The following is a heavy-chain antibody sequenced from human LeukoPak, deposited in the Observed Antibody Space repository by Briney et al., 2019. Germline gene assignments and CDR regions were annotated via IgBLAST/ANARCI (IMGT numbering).Heavy chain of an antibody. V-gene: IGHV1-69*13. J-gene: IGHJ4*02. D-gene: IGHD3-3*01. CDR3: ARDSYDFWSGYYTGDDY. Sequence: ASVKVSCKASGGTFSSYAISWVRQAPGQGLEWMGGNIPIFGTANYAQKFQGRVTITADESTSTAYMELSSLRSEDTAVYYCARDSYDFWSGYYTGDDYWGQGTLVTVSS. CDR1: GGTFSSYA. CDR2: NIPIFGTA.